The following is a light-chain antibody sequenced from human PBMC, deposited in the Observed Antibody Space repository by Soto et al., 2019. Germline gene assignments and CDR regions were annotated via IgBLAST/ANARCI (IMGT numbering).Light chain of an antibody. CDR1: QSVGST. J-gene: IGKJ5*01. Sequence: EIVLTQSPAALSVSPGERATLSCWASQSVGSTLNWYQQRPGQAPRLLIYDTSIRATGIPARFSGSGSGTEFTLTISRLEPEDSAVYFCQQYTGPPTTFGQGTRLEIK. V-gene: IGKV3-15*01. CDR3: QQYTGPPTT. CDR2: DTS.